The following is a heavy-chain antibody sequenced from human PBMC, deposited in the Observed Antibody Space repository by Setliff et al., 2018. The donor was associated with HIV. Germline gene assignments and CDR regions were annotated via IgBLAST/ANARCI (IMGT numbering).Heavy chain of an antibody. CDR1: GGSITSGSYS. D-gene: IGHD2-2*01. Sequence: SETLSLTCTVSGGSITSGSYSWTWIREPAGKGLEWIGRISTSGSTNYNPSLKSRVTISVDTSKNQISLKLSSVTAADTDVYYCARRMSSRSYYDCWGQGTRVTVCS. CDR2: ISTSGST. J-gene: IGHJ4*02. CDR3: ARRMSSRSYYDC. V-gene: IGHV4-61*02.